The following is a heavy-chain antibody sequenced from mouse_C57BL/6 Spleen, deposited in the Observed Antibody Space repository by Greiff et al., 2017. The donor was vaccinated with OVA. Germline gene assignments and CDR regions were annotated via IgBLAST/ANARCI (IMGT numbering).Heavy chain of an antibody. J-gene: IGHJ3*01. D-gene: IGHD2-3*01. CDR3: ARGGDGYYDWFAY. Sequence: VQLQQSGAELVRPGASVKLSCKASGYTFTDYYINWVKQRPGQGLEWIARIYPGSGNTYYNEKFKGKATLTAEKSSSTAYMQLSSLTSEDSAVYFCARGGDGYYDWFAYWGQGTLVTVSA. CDR1: GYTFTDYY. V-gene: IGHV1-76*01. CDR2: IYPGSGNT.